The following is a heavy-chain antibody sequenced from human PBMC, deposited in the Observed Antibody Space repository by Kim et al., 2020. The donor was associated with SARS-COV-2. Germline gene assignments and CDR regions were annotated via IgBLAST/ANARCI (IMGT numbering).Heavy chain of an antibody. CDR3: ARRFCNRGSCRADP. D-gene: IGHD2-15*01. V-gene: IGHV5-51*01. CDR2: IYPGDSDT. CDR1: GYTFTNYW. J-gene: IGHJ5*02. Sequence: GESLKISCKGSGYTFTNYWIAWVRQMPGRGLEYMGIIYPGDSDTRYSPSFQGQVTFSADKSSNTSYLQWTSLKASDTAIYYCARRFCNRGSCRADPWAQGTLVTVSS.